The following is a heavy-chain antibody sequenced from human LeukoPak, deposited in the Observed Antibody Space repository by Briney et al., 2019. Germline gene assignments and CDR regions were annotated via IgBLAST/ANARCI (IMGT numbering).Heavy chain of an antibody. CDR3: AKVSAYSTGWYTS. J-gene: IGHJ5*02. Sequence: GGSLRLSCAASGFTFSSYAMSWVRQAPGKGLEWVSAISGSGGTTYYADSVKGRFTVSRDNSKNTLFLDMNSLRAEDTAVYYCAKVSAYSTGWYTSWGQGTLVTVSS. V-gene: IGHV3-23*01. CDR1: GFTFSSYA. D-gene: IGHD6-19*01. CDR2: ISGSGGTT.